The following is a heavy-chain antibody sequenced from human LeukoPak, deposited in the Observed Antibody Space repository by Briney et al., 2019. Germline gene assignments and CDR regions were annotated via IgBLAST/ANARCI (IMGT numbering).Heavy chain of an antibody. CDR1: GFTFSSYS. CDR2: ISSSSSYI. D-gene: IGHD3-9*01. V-gene: IGHV3-21*01. CDR3: ARDDWLFNYYFDY. J-gene: IGHJ4*02. Sequence: GGSLRLSCAASGFTFSSYSMNWVRQAPGKGLEWVSSISSSSSYIYYADSVKGRFTISRDNAKNSLYLQMNSLRAEDTAVYYCARDDWLFNYYFDYWGQGTLVTVSS.